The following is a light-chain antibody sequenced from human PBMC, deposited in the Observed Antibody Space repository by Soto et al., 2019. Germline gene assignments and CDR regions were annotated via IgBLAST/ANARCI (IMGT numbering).Light chain of an antibody. CDR3: QQYNSWYT. V-gene: IGKV1-5*03. Sequence: DIQMTQSPSTLSASVGDRVTITCRASHSISSWLAWYQQKPGKAPKLLIYKASSLESGVQSRFSGSGSGTEFTLTISSLQPDDFATYYCQQYNSWYTFGQGTKLEIK. CDR1: HSISSW. CDR2: KAS. J-gene: IGKJ2*01.